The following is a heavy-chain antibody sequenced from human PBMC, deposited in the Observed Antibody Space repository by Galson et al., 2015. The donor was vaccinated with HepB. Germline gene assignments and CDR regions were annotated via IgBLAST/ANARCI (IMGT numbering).Heavy chain of an antibody. Sequence: SVKVSCKASGGNFSNYAITWVRQAPGQGLEWMGGIIPVYGPANYAQKFQDRVTITASESMSIVYMELSSLRYEDTAVYYCARGGLYYDFLTGYPYYMDVWGKGTTVTISS. CDR3: ARGGLYYDFLTGYPYYMDV. CDR1: GGNFSNYA. CDR2: IIPVYGPA. D-gene: IGHD3-9*01. J-gene: IGHJ6*03. V-gene: IGHV1-69*13.